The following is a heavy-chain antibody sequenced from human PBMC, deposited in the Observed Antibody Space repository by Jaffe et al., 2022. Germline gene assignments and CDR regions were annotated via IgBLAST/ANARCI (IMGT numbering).Heavy chain of an antibody. V-gene: IGHV3-23*01. J-gene: IGHJ4*02. CDR3: AKWGEYDFWSGYYFDY. D-gene: IGHD3-3*01. Sequence: EVQLLESGGGLVQPGGSLRLSCAASGFTFSSYAMSWVRQAPGKGLEWVSAISGSGGSTYYADSVKGRFTISRDNSKNTLYLQMNSLRAEDTAVYYCAKWGEYDFWSGYYFDYWGQGTLVTVSS. CDR2: ISGSGGST. CDR1: GFTFSSYA.